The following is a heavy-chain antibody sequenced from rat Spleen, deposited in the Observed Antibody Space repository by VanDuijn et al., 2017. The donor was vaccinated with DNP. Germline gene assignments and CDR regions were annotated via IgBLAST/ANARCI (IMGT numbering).Heavy chain of an antibody. CDR3: ARGSGTYYWYFDF. J-gene: IGHJ1*01. Sequence: EVKLVESGGGLVQPGRSMKLSCAASGFTFSDYGMAWVLQAPTKSLEWVASITYDGGSTYYPDSVKGRFTISRDNAKNTLYLQMNSLRSEDTATYYCARGSGTYYWYFDFWGPGTMVTVSS. D-gene: IGHD5-1*01. V-gene: IGHV5-22*01. CDR2: ITYDGGST. CDR1: GFTFSDYG.